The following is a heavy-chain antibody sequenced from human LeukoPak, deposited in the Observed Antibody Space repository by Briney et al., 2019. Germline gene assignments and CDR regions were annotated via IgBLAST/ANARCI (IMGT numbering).Heavy chain of an antibody. D-gene: IGHD1-26*01. V-gene: IGHV3-11*03. Sequence: EGSLRLSCAASGFTFSDYYMSWIRQAPGKELEWVSYISSSSSYTNYADSVKGRFTISRDNAKNSLYLQMNSLRAEDTAVYYCARMGYSGSYYFDYWGQGTVVTVSS. J-gene: IGHJ4*02. CDR1: GFTFSDYY. CDR3: ARMGYSGSYYFDY. CDR2: ISSSSSYT.